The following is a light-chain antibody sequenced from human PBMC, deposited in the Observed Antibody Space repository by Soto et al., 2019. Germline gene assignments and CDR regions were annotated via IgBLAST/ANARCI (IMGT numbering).Light chain of an antibody. CDR2: KAS. Sequence: DIQMTQSPSTLSGSVGDRVTITCRASHTISSWLAWYQQRPGKAPKLLIYKASTLKSGVPSRFRGSGSGTEFTLTISSLQPDDFATYYCQHYNSYSEAFGHGTKVDIK. J-gene: IGKJ1*01. V-gene: IGKV1-5*03. CDR1: HTISSW. CDR3: QHYNSYSEA.